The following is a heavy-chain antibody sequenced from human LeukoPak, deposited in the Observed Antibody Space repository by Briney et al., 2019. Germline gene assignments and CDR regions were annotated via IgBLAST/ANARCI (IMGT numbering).Heavy chain of an antibody. CDR2: MFYTGSG. CDR1: GGSMSNYY. D-gene: IGHD5-18*01. V-gene: IGHV4-59*08. J-gene: IGHJ4*02. Sequence: PSETLSLTCTVSGGSMSNYYWNWIRQPPGKGLEWIGYMFYTGSGKYNPSLKSRVTISVDTSKNQFSLKLSSVTAADTAVYYCARQVDTAMVNFDYWGQGTLVTVSS. CDR3: ARQVDTAMVNFDY.